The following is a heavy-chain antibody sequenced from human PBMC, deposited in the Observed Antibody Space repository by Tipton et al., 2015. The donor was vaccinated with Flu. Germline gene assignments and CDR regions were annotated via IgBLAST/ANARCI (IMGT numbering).Heavy chain of an antibody. V-gene: IGHV4-61*02. CDR2: IYTTGSI. D-gene: IGHD3-10*01. CDR1: GGFITSGSYH. J-gene: IGHJ4*02. Sequence: TLSLTCTVSGGFITSGSYHWSWIRQSAGKGLEWIGRIYTTGSINYNPSLRSRVTISGDTSKNQFSLQLNSVTAEDTAVYYCARSPSYSGSGIYPYYFDDWGQGTLVTVSS. CDR3: ARSPSYSGSGIYPYYFDD.